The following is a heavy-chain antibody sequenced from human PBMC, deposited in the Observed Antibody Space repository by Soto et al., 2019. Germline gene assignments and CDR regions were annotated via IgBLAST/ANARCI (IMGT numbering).Heavy chain of an antibody. D-gene: IGHD2-15*01. Sequence: GSLRLSCAASGFTFSKYAMSWVRQAPGKGLEWVSAISGSGGYTFYADSVKGRFTISRDNSKNRLYLQMNSLRAEDTAVYYCAKDAEYCSVGSCYLSSLGAFDIWGQGTMVTGSS. CDR3: AKDAEYCSVGSCYLSSLGAFDI. CDR2: ISGSGGYT. J-gene: IGHJ3*02. CDR1: GFTFSKYA. V-gene: IGHV3-23*01.